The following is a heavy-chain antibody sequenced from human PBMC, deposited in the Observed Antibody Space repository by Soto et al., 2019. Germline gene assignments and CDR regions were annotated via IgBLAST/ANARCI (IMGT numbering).Heavy chain of an antibody. J-gene: IGHJ3*02. D-gene: IGHD2-21*02. CDR3: ARDIPDSGGVCHDAFDI. CDR2: IRPSGGST. Sequence: ASVKVSCKASGYTFTSYYMHWVRQAPGQGLEWMGIIRPSGGSTTYAQKFQGRVTMTRDTSTSTVYMELSSLRSEDTAVYYCARDIPDSGGVCHDAFDIWGQGTMVTVSS. V-gene: IGHV1-46*01. CDR1: GYTFTSYY.